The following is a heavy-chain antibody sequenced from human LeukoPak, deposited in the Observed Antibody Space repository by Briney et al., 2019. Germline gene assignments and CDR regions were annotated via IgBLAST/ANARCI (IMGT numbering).Heavy chain of an antibody. J-gene: IGHJ4*02. V-gene: IGHV4-4*02. CDR3: ARFAYCGGHCWYYFDY. D-gene: IGHD2-21*02. CDR1: GDSINSFDW. Sequence: SETLSLTCTVSGDSINSFDWWSWVRQSPARGLEWIGEIYHSGGTNYNPSLKSRVTISIDKSKNQLSLKLTSVTAADTAVYYCARFAYCGGHCWYYFDYWGQGTLVTVSS. CDR2: IYHSGGT.